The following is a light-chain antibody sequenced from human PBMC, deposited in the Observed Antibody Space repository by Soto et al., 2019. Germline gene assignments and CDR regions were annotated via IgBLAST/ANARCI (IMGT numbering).Light chain of an antibody. CDR2: SGN. J-gene: IGLJ2*01. CDR1: SSNIGAGYD. V-gene: IGLV1-40*01. CDR3: AAWHDSLDAVV. Sequence: QSVLTQSPSVSGAPGQRVTISCTGSSSNIGAGYDVHWYQQLPGTAPKLLIYSGNQRPSGVPDRFSGSKSGTSASLAIRGLQSEDEANYFCAAWHDSLDAVVFGGGTKLTVL.